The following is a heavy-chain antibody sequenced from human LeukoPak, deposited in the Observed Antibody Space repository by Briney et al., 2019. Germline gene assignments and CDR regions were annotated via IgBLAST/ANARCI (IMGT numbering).Heavy chain of an antibody. D-gene: IGHD6-19*01. J-gene: IGHJ4*02. CDR2: ISGSGGST. V-gene: IGHV3-23*01. Sequence: PGRSLRLSRAASGFTFSSYAMSWVRQAPGKGLEWVSAISGSGGSTYYADSVKGRFTTSRDNSKNTLYLQMNSLRAEDTAVYYCAKPVTWLVQHYYFDYWGQGTLVTVSS. CDR1: GFTFSSYA. CDR3: AKPVTWLVQHYYFDY.